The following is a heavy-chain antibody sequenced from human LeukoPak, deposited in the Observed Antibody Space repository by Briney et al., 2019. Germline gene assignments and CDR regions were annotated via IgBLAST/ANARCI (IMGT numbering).Heavy chain of an antibody. CDR3: ARMGYYGSGSPRGYYYYYGMDV. V-gene: IGHV3-64*01. Sequence: GGSLRLSCAASGFTFSSYAMHCVRQAPGKGLEYVSAISSNGGSTYYANSVKGRFTISRDNSKNTLYLHMGSLRAEDMAVYYCARMGYYGSGSPRGYYYYYGMDVWGQGTTVTVSS. CDR1: GFTFSSYA. D-gene: IGHD3-10*01. CDR2: ISSNGGST. J-gene: IGHJ6*02.